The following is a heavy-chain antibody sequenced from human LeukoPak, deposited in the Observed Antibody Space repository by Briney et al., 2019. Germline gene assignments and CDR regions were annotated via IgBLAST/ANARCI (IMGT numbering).Heavy chain of an antibody. CDR3: ARGDDILTGSYYYYGMDV. J-gene: IGHJ6*02. D-gene: IGHD3-9*01. Sequence: SETLSLTCTVSGGSISSYYWSWIRQPPGKGLEWIGYIYYSGSTNYNPSLKSRVTISVDTSKNQFSLKLSSVTAADTAVYYCARGDDILTGSYYYYGMDVWGQGTTVTVSS. CDR2: IYYSGST. CDR1: GGSISSYY. V-gene: IGHV4-59*01.